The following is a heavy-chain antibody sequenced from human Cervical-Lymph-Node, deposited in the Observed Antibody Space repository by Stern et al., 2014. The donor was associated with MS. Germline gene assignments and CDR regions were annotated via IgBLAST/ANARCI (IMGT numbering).Heavy chain of an antibody. CDR1: GFSLSTSEVC. Sequence: ESGPALVKPTQTLTLTCTFSGFSLSTSEVCVGWIRQPPGQALEWLARIDWDNDKFYSTSLKTRLTISKDTSKNQVVLRMTNMDPVDTGTYYCARIKGYASFDYWGRGTLVTVSS. D-gene: IGHD1-1*01. CDR2: IDWDNDK. CDR3: ARIKGYASFDY. J-gene: IGHJ4*02. V-gene: IGHV2-70*17.